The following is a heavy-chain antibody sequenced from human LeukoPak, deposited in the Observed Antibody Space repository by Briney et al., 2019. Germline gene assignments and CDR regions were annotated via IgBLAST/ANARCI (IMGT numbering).Heavy chain of an antibody. Sequence: SETLSLTCTVSGGSISSYYWSWFRQPPGKGLEWIGDIYYSGSTNYNPSLKSRVTISLETSKNQTYLKTTFLSSADTAVYFCVRANHFDYWGQGTLVTVSS. CDR2: IYYSGST. V-gene: IGHV4-59*01. J-gene: IGHJ4*02. CDR3: VRANHFDY. CDR1: GGSISSYY.